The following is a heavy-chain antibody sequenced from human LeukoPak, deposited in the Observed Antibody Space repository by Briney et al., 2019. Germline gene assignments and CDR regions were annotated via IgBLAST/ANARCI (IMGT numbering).Heavy chain of an antibody. J-gene: IGHJ4*02. CDR3: ANDPKYSGYDFSFDY. CDR1: GFTFSSHA. V-gene: IGHV3-23*01. Sequence: GGSLRLSCAASGFTFSSHAMGWVRQAPGKGLEWVSAISGSGGSTYYADSVKGRFTISRDNSKNTLYLQMNSLRAEDTAVYYCANDPKYSGYDFSFDYWGQGTLVTVSS. D-gene: IGHD5-12*01. CDR2: ISGSGGST.